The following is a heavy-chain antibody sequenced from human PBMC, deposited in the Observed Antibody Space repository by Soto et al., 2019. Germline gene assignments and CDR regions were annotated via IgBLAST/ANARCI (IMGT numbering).Heavy chain of an antibody. CDR3: ARRVPLRVRGYNWFDP. D-gene: IGHD3-10*01. Sequence: QVQLQESGPGLVKPSETLSLTCTVSGGSISSYYWSWIRQPPGKGLEWIGYIYYSGSTNYNPSLKSRVTISVDTSKNQFSLKLSSVTAADTAVYYCARRVPLRVRGYNWFDPWGQGTLVTVSS. CDR1: GGSISSYY. CDR2: IYYSGST. V-gene: IGHV4-59*08. J-gene: IGHJ5*02.